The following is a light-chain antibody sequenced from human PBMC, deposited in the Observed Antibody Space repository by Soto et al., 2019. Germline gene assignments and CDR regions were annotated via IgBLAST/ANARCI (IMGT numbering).Light chain of an antibody. J-gene: IGKJ4*01. CDR3: QKPSNLLT. Sequence: EIVLTQSPATLSLSPGERATLSCRASQSVSSYLAWYQQKPSQAPRLLIYDASNRAAGIPGRFSGSGSVTNLKLTISSLKPEDFAVYNRQKPSNLLTFGGGTKVEIK. CDR1: QSVSSY. V-gene: IGKV3-11*01. CDR2: DAS.